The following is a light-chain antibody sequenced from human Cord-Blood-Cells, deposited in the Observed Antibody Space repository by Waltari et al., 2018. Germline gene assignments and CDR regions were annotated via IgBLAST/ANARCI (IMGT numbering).Light chain of an antibody. CDR1: SSNLGNNY. CDR2: ENN. J-gene: IGLJ1*01. Sequence: TQPPSVSAAPGQKVTISCSGSSSNLGNNYVSWYQQLPGTAPKLLIYENNKRPSGIPDRFSGSKSGTSATLGITGLQTGDEADYYCGTWDSSLSAYVFGTGTKVTVL. V-gene: IGLV1-51*02. CDR3: GTWDSSLSAYV.